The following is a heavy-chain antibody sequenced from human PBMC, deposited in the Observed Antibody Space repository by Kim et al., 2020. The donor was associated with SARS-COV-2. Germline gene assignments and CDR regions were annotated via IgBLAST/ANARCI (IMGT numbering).Heavy chain of an antibody. CDR2: IWYDGSNK. V-gene: IGHV3-33*06. CDR3: AKGGGAAAVAPFDY. D-gene: IGHD6-19*01. J-gene: IGHJ4*02. CDR1: GFTFSSYG. Sequence: GGSLRLSCAASGFTFSSYGMHWVRQAPGKGLEWVAVIWYDGSNKYYADSVKGRFTISRDNSKNTLYLQMNSLRAEDTAVYYCAKGGGAAAVAPFDYWGQG.